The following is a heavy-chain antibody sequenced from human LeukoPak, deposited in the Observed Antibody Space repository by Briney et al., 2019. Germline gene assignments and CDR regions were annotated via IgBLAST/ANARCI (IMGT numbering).Heavy chain of an antibody. CDR2: IYYSGNT. V-gene: IGHV4-39*01. Sequence: TSETLSLTCTVSGVSFSSSNSYWSWIRQPPGKGLEWIGSIYYSGNTYYNASLKSQVSISIDTSKNQFSLRLTSVTAADTAVYYCARQTGSGLFILPGGQGTLVTVSS. D-gene: IGHD3/OR15-3a*01. CDR1: GVSFSSSNSY. J-gene: IGHJ4*02. CDR3: ARQTGSGLFILP.